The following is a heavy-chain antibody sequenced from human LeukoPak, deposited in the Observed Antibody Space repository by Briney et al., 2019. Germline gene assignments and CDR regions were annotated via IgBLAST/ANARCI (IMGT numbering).Heavy chain of an antibody. CDR2: IYYSGGT. Sequence: SQTLSLTCTVSGGSISSGGYYWSWIRQHPGKGLEWIGYIYYSGGTYYNPSLKSRVTISVDTSKNQFSLKLSSVTAADTAVYYCARVSPAVAGLDYWGQGTLVTVSS. CDR1: GGSISSGGYY. J-gene: IGHJ4*02. D-gene: IGHD6-19*01. CDR3: ARVSPAVAGLDY. V-gene: IGHV4-31*03.